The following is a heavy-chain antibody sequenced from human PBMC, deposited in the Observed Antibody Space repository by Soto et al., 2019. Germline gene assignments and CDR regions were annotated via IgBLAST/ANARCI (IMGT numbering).Heavy chain of an antibody. CDR3: ARAAAAFGGPLITWDHYYGMDV. Sequence: WASVKVSCKASGYTFTSYYMHWVRQAPGQGLEWMGIINPSGGSTSYAQKFQGRVTMTRDTSTSTVYMELSSLRSEDTAVYYCARAAAAFGGPLITWDHYYGMDVWGQGTTVTVSS. CDR1: GYTFTSYY. J-gene: IGHJ6*02. V-gene: IGHV1-46*01. CDR2: INPSGGST. D-gene: IGHD7-27*01.